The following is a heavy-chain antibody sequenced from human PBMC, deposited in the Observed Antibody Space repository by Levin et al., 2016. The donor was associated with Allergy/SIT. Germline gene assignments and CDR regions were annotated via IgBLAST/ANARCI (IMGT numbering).Heavy chain of an antibody. J-gene: IGHJ5*02. D-gene: IGHD6-6*01. CDR3: ARRDSSAVSWFDP. Sequence: KVSCKGSGYSFTSYWIGWVRQMPGKGLEWMGIIYPGDSDTRYSPSFQGQVTISADKSISTAYLQWNSLKASDTAMYYCARRDSSAVSWFDPWGQGTLVTVSS. V-gene: IGHV5-51*01. CDR2: IYPGDSDT. CDR1: GYSFTSYW.